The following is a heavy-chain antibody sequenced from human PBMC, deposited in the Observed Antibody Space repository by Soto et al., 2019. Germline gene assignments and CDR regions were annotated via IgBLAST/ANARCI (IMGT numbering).Heavy chain of an antibody. J-gene: IGHJ4*02. CDR1: GFTFSSYA. CDR3: ARCRGRWLQNVFDY. D-gene: IGHD5-12*01. V-gene: IGHV3-30-3*01. Sequence: QVQLVESGGGVVQPGRSLRLSCAASGFTFSSYAMHWVRQAPGKGLEWVAVISYDGSNKYYADSVKGRFTISRDNSKNTLYLQINSPRAEDTAVYYSARCRGRWLQNVFDYWGQGTLVTVSS. CDR2: ISYDGSNK.